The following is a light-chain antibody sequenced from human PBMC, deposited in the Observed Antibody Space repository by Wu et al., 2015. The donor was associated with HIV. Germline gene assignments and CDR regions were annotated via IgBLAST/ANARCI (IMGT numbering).Light chain of an antibody. CDR1: QSVSNN. Sequence: EIVMTQSPATLSVSPGERATLSCRASQSVSNNLAWYQQKPGQAPRLLIYGASTRATGIPARFSGGGSGTEFTLTVSSMQSEDFAVYYCQQYNKWPRGFGQGTKVEIK. J-gene: IGKJ1*01. V-gene: IGKV3-15*01. CDR2: GAS. CDR3: QQYNKWPRG.